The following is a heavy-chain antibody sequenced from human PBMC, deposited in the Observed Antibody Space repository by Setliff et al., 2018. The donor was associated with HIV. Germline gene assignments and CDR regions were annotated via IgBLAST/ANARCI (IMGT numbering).Heavy chain of an antibody. J-gene: IGHJ4*02. V-gene: IGHV1-46*01. CDR2: INPSGGST. D-gene: IGHD6-25*01. CDR3: ARFSYGSVWPETDY. Sequence: ASVKVSCKASGYTFTSYYMHWVRQAPGQGLEWMGIINPSGGSTSYAQKFQGWVTMTRDTSISTAYMELSRLRSDDTAVYYCARFSYGSVWPETDYWGQGTLVTVSS. CDR1: GYTFTSYY.